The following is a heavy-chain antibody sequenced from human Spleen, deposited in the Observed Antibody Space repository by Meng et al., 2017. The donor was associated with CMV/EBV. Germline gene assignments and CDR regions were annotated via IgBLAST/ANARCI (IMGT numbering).Heavy chain of an antibody. J-gene: IGHJ4*02. CDR3: ARGGFNNGWA. CDR2: TYYRSKWYN. CDR1: GDSVSSNSDA. V-gene: IGHV6-1*01. D-gene: IGHD6-19*01. Sequence: AISGDSVSSNSDAWNWIRQSSSRGLEWLGRTYYRSKWYNDYAVSVKSRITINPDTSKNQFSLQLNSVTPEDTAVYYCARGGFNNGWAWGQGTLVTVSS.